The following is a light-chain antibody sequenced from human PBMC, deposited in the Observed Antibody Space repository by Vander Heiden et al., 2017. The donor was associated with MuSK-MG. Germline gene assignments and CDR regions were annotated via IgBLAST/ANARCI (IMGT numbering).Light chain of an antibody. Sequence: DIQMTQSPSSLSASVGDRVTITCRASQSISSSLNWYQQKPGKAPKLLTYAAASLQSGVPSSFSGMGSGTDYTLTIIRRLPEDFATYYGRQSYSTPITFGQGTRLEIK. CDR3: RQSYSTPIT. J-gene: IGKJ5*01. CDR2: AAA. CDR1: QSISSS. V-gene: IGKV1-39*01.